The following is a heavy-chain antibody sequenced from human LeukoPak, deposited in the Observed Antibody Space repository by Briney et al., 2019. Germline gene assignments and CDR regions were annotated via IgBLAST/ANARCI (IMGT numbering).Heavy chain of an antibody. CDR2: LSAGGDFT. Sequence: GGSLRLSCAASGFTFSSYAMYWVRQAPGKGLEWVSGLSAGGDFTYYADSVKGRFTISRDNSKNTLYMEMNSLRVEDTAVYYCAKGDSSGWFPNWFDPWGQGTLVTVSS. D-gene: IGHD6-19*01. J-gene: IGHJ5*02. CDR1: GFTFSSYA. CDR3: AKGDSSGWFPNWFDP. V-gene: IGHV3-23*01.